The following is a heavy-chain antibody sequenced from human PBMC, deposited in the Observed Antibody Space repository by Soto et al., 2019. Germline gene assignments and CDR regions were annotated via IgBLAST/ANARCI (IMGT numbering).Heavy chain of an antibody. CDR1: GSTFPCYY. D-gene: IGHD1-26*01. Sequence: ASVNVSCKASGSTFPCYYIQWLRQVPGQVLEWMGWIKPNSGDTNYVQKFQGRVTMTRDTSISTAYMELSSLRSDDTAVYYCTRWGDSGSPFDYWGQGTLVTVSS. V-gene: IGHV1-2*02. CDR3: TRWGDSGSPFDY. J-gene: IGHJ4*02. CDR2: IKPNSGDT.